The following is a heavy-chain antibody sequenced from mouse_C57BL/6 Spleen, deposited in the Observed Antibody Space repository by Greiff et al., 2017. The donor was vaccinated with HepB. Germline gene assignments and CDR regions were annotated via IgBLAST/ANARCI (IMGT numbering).Heavy chain of an antibody. D-gene: IGHD3-3*01. Sequence: VQLQESGPELVKPGASVKISCKASGYAFSSSWMNWVKQRPGKGLEWIGRIYPGDGDTNYNGKFKGKATLTADKSSSTAYMQLSSLTSEDSAVYCCARGTDSYTWYFDGWGTGTTVTVSS. V-gene: IGHV1-82*01. J-gene: IGHJ1*03. CDR1: GYAFSSSW. CDR2: IYPGDGDT. CDR3: ARGTDSYTWYFDG.